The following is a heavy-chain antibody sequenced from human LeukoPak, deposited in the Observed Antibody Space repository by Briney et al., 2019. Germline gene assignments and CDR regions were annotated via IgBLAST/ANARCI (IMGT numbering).Heavy chain of an antibody. CDR3: ARTNYYYDSSGYSNFDY. J-gene: IGHJ4*02. CDR2: IYYDGTT. CDR1: GGSISSSSYY. V-gene: IGHV4-39*01. Sequence: SETLSLTCTVSGGSISSSSYYWGWIRQPPGKGLEWIGSIYYDGTTHYNPSLRSRLTIPVDTSNNQFSLKLSSVTAADTAVYFCARTNYYYDSSGYSNFDYWGQGTLVTVSS. D-gene: IGHD3-22*01.